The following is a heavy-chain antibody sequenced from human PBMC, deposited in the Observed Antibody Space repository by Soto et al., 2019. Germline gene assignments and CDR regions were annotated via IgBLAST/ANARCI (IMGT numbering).Heavy chain of an antibody. CDR3: ARGRYCLTGRCFPNWFDS. CDR1: GGNSGGDNY. Sequence: TQRLPCTVSGGNSGGDNYWRWINKTPGQALEYIGYIYKSATTYYNPSFESRVAISLDTSKSQFSLNVTSVTAADTAVYFCARGRYCLTGRCFPNWFDSWGQGTLVTVSS. D-gene: IGHD2-15*01. CDR2: IYKSATT. J-gene: IGHJ5*01. V-gene: IGHV4-30-4*01.